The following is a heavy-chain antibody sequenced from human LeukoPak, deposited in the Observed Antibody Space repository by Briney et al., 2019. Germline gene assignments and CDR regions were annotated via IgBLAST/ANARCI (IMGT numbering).Heavy chain of an antibody. Sequence: PSETLSLTCAVYGGSFSGYYWSWIRQPPGKGLEWIGSIYYSGSTYYNPSLKSRVTISVDTSKNQFSLKLSSVTAADTAVYYCARERRGRFGELYWFDPWGQGTLVTVSS. J-gene: IGHJ5*02. CDR1: GGSFSGYY. V-gene: IGHV4-34*01. CDR2: IYYSGST. D-gene: IGHD3-10*01. CDR3: ARERRGRFGELYWFDP.